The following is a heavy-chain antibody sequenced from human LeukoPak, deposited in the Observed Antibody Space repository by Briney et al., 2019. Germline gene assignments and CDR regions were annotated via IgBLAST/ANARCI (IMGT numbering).Heavy chain of an antibody. D-gene: IGHD3-22*01. V-gene: IGHV7-4-1*02. J-gene: IGHJ4*02. CDR2: VNTYTGNP. CDR1: GYTFTDYA. Sequence: APVKVSCKPSGYTFTDYAINWVRQAPGQGLEYMGWVNTYTGNPTYAQGFTGRFVFSSDSSVSTAYLQITSLKADDSAIYFCASCNDSSGYFAYWGQGTLVTVSS. CDR3: ASCNDSSGYFAY.